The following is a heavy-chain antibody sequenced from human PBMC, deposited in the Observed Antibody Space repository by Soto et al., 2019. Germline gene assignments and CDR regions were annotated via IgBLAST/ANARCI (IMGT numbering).Heavy chain of an antibody. CDR2: ISYDGSNK. CDR1: GFTFSSYG. Sequence: GGSLRLSCAASGFTFSSYGMHWVRQAPGKGLEWVAVISYDGSNKYYADSVKGRFTISRDNSKNTLYLQMNSLRAEDTAVYYCAKDAGDSLTFYYFDYWGQGTLVTVSS. V-gene: IGHV3-30*18. D-gene: IGHD3-16*01. J-gene: IGHJ4*02. CDR3: AKDAGDSLTFYYFDY.